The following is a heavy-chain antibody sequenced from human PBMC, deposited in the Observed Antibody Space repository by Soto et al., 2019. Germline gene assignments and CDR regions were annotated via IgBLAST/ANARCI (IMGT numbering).Heavy chain of an antibody. J-gene: IGHJ6*02. CDR2: IWYDGSNK. CDR1: GFTFSSYG. V-gene: IGHV3-33*01. D-gene: IGHD3-3*01. CDR3: ARGAGVVIMRVMHGMDV. Sequence: QVPLVESGGGVVQPGRSLRLSCAASGFTFSSYGMHWVRQAPGKGLEWVAVIWYDGSNKYYADSVKGRFTISRDNSXNXXYLQMNSLRAEDTAVYYCARGAGVVIMRVMHGMDVWGQGTTVTVSS.